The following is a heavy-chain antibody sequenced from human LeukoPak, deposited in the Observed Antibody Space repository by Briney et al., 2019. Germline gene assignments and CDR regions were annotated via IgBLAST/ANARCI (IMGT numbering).Heavy chain of an antibody. CDR1: GFTFSNYN. CDR3: ARADVVPFAPSQKNWFDP. J-gene: IGHJ5*02. Sequence: GGSLRLSCAASGFTFSNYNMNWVRQAPGKGLEGGSYISSSSSSEYYTDSVKGRFTISRDNAKNSLYLQMNSLRDEDTAVYYCARADVVPFAPSQKNWFDPWGQGTLVTVSS. V-gene: IGHV3-48*02. CDR2: ISSSSSSE. D-gene: IGHD2-2*01.